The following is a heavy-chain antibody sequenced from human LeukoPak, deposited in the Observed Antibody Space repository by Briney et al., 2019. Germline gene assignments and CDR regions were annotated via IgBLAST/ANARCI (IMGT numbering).Heavy chain of an antibody. V-gene: IGHV3-7*01. J-gene: IGHJ4*02. CDR1: GFTFSSYW. CDR2: INHNGNVN. Sequence: TGGSLRLSCAASGFTFSSYWMNWARQAPGKGLEWVASINHNGNVNYYVDSVKGRFTISRDNAKNTLYLQMNSLRAEDTAVYYCARAGIPAPTSYWGQGTLVTVSS. D-gene: IGHD6-13*01. CDR3: ARAGIPAPTSY.